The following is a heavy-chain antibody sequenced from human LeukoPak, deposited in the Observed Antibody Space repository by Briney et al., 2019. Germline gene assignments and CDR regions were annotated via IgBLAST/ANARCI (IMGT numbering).Heavy chain of an antibody. Sequence: SETLSLTCTVSGGSISNGDYYWTWIRQPPGKGLEWIGYIYYSGSTSYNPSLKSRVTISVDTSKNQFSLKLSSVTAADTAVYYCARGGSGGYWGQGTLVAITS. CDR1: GGSISNGDYY. D-gene: IGHD2-15*01. J-gene: IGHJ4*02. V-gene: IGHV4-30-4*01. CDR3: ARGGSGGY. CDR2: IYYSGST.